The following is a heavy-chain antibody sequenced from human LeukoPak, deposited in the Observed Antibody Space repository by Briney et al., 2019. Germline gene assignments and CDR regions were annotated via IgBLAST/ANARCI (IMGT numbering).Heavy chain of an antibody. Sequence: GGSLRLSCVASGLTFSRYGISWVRQAPGKGLEWVSSISGSAGSAYYADSMKGRFSISRDNSKNSLYLQMNSLRAEDTAVYYCARENYFDYWGQGTLVTVSS. J-gene: IGHJ4*02. V-gene: IGHV3-23*01. CDR2: ISGSAGSA. CDR3: ARENYFDY. CDR1: GLTFSRYG.